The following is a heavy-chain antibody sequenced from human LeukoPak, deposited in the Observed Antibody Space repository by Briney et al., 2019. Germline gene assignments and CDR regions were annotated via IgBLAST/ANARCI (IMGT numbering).Heavy chain of an antibody. CDR2: MNPNSGNT. Sequence: GASVTVSCKASGYTFTSYDINWVRQATGQGLEWMGWMNPNSGNTGYAQKFQGRVTITRDTSASTAYMELSSLRSEDTAVYYCARVLEYYFDYWGQGTLVTVSS. J-gene: IGHJ4*02. CDR3: ARVLEYYFDY. D-gene: IGHD3-3*01. V-gene: IGHV1-8*01. CDR1: GYTFTSYD.